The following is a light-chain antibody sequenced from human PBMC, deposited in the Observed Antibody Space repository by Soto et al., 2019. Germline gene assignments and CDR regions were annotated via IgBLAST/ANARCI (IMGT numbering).Light chain of an antibody. Sequence: IQMTQCPSTRSASLGDRVAITCGASQTIDSWLAWYQQRPGKPPNLLMYKASTLASGVPSRFSGSGSGTECTITISSLKNEDGATYYCQQLNSYPWTFGQGTKVDIK. CDR1: QTIDSW. CDR2: KAS. J-gene: IGKJ1*01. V-gene: IGKV1-5*03. CDR3: QQLNSYPWT.